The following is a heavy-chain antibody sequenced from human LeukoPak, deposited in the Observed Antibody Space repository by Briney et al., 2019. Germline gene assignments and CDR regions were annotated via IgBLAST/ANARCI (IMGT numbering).Heavy chain of an antibody. V-gene: IGHV3-48*04. CDR1: GFTFSGHN. Sequence: GGSLRLSCAASGFTFSGHNMNWVRQAPGKGLEWISFVSISSGTIYYADSVNGRFRITRDNAKSSLDLEMNSLRAEDTAVYYCARAMSTFGGVRNYFDSWGQGTLVTVSS. J-gene: IGHJ4*02. CDR3: ARAMSTFGGVRNYFDS. CDR2: VSISSGTI. D-gene: IGHD3-16*01.